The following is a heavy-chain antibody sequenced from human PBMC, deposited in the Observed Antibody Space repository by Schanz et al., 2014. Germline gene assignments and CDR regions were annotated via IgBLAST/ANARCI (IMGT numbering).Heavy chain of an antibody. CDR2: MNESHSTI. V-gene: IGHV3-23*04. CDR3: AKGRFGELSAFDI. J-gene: IGHJ3*02. Sequence: EVHLVESGGGLVQPGGSLRLSCAASGITFSSHSFNWVRQAPGKGLEWVSAMNESHSTIYYADSVRGRFTISRDNSKNTLYLQMNSLRAEDTAVYYCAKGRFGELSAFDIWGQGTMVTVSS. D-gene: IGHD3-10*01. CDR1: GITFSSHS.